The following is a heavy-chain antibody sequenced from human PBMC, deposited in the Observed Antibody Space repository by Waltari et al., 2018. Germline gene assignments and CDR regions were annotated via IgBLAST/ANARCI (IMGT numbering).Heavy chain of an antibody. CDR1: GFTFSSYA. Sequence: EVQLLESGGGLVQPGGSLRLSCAVSGFTFSSYAMNWVRQAPGKGLEWVSAISGSGGRTYYADSVKGRFTISRDNSKNTLYLQMNSLRAEDTAVYYCAKGVAAAADQGVFQHWGQGTLVTVSS. V-gene: IGHV3-23*01. CDR3: AKGVAAAADQGVFQH. J-gene: IGHJ1*01. D-gene: IGHD6-13*01. CDR2: ISGSGGRT.